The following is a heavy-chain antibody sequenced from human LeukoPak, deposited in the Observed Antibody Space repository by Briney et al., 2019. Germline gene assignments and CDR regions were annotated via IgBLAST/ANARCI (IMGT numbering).Heavy chain of an antibody. V-gene: IGHV3-48*01. CDR1: GFTFSSYS. CDR3: ARGTTRMETRTREIDY. D-gene: IGHD1-1*01. CDR2: ISSSSSTI. Sequence: GGSLRLSCAASGFTFSSYSMNWVRQAPGKGLEWVSYISSSSSTIYYADSVKGRFTISRDNAKNSLYLQMNSLRAEDTAVYYCARGTTRMETRTREIDYWGQGTLVTVSS. J-gene: IGHJ4*02.